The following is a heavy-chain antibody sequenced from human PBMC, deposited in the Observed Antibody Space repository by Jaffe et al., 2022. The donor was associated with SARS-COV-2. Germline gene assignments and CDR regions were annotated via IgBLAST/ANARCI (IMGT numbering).Heavy chain of an antibody. J-gene: IGHJ6*02. CDR3: ARAGYSYGNYYYGMDV. V-gene: IGHV4-34*01. D-gene: IGHD5-18*01. CDR2: INHSGST. Sequence: QVQLQQWGAGLLKPSETLSLTCAVYGGSFSGYYWSWIRQPPGKGLEWIGEINHSGSTNYNPSLKSRVTISVDTSKNQFSLKLSSVTAADTAVYYCARAGYSYGNYYYGMDVWGQGTTVTVSS. CDR1: GGSFSGYY.